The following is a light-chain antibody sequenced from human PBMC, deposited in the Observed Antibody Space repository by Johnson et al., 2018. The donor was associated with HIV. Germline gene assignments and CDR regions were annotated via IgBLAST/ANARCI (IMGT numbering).Light chain of an antibody. J-gene: IGLJ1*01. Sequence: QSVLTQPPSVSAAPGQEVTISCSASSSSIGNDFVSWYQQLPVTAPKLLISENNKRPSGIPDRFSGSKSGPSATLGITGLQTGDAADYYCGTWDNSLSTVGVFGTGTKVTVL. CDR2: ENN. V-gene: IGLV1-51*02. CDR3: GTWDNSLSTVGV. CDR1: SSSIGNDF.